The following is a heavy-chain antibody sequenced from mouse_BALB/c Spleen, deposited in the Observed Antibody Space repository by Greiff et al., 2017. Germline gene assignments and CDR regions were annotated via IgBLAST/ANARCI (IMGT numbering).Heavy chain of an antibody. D-gene: IGHD1-1*01. Sequence: ESGPGLVKPSQSLSLTCTVTGYSITSDYAWNWIRQFPGNKLEWMGYISYSGSTSYNPSLKSRISITRDTSKNQFFLQLNSVTTEDTATYYCARSVPLLLRSYAMDYWGQGTSVTVSS. CDR2: ISYSGST. J-gene: IGHJ4*01. CDR1: GYSITSDYA. V-gene: IGHV3-2*02. CDR3: ARSVPLLLRSYAMDY.